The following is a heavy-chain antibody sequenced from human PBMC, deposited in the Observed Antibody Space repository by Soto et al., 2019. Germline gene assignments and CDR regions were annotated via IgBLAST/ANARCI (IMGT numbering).Heavy chain of an antibody. CDR2: INPNSGGT. CDR1: GYTFTGYY. CDR3: AREVLYYDSSGPWDV. D-gene: IGHD3-22*01. V-gene: IGHV1-2*04. J-gene: IGHJ6*02. Sequence: GASVKVSCKASGYTFTGYYMRWVRQAPGQGLEWMGWINPNSGGTNYAQKFQGWVTMTRDTSISTAYMELSRLRSDDTAVYYCAREVLYYDSSGPWDVWGQGTTVTVSS.